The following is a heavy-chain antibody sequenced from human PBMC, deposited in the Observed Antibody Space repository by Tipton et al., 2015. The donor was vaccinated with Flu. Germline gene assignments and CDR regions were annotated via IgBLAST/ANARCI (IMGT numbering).Heavy chain of an antibody. D-gene: IGHD7-27*01. CDR3: VRRGPRTGDLTY. CDR2: IYPYDSDT. J-gene: IGHJ4*02. CDR1: GYTFISEW. V-gene: IGHV5-51*03. Sequence: QSGAEVKKPGESLKISCKGSGYTFISEWIGWVRQKPGKGLEWMGLIYPYDSDTRYSPSFQGQVTISADKSISTAYVQWSSLRASDTAMYYCVRRGPRTGDLTYWGQGTLVTVSS.